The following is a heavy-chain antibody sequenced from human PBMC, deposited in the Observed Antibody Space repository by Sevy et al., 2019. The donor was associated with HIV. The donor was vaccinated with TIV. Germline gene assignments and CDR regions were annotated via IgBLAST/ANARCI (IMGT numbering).Heavy chain of an antibody. V-gene: IGHV4-59*01. D-gene: IGHD3-16*02. Sequence: SETLSLTCSVSGGSISSYYWSWIRQPPGKGLEWIGYIYYSGSTNYNPSLKSRVTISVDTSKNQFSLKLSSVTAADTAVYYCARDKIIGWFDPWGQRTLVTVSS. CDR1: GGSISSYY. CDR2: IYYSGST. J-gene: IGHJ5*02. CDR3: ARDKIIGWFDP.